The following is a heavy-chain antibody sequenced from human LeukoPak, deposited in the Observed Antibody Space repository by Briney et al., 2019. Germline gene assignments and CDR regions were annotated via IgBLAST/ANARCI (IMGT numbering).Heavy chain of an antibody. J-gene: IGHJ4*02. Sequence: SETLSLPCTVSGYSICRGYYLGWIRQPPGEGLEWLATIHHSGVTYYNPSLKGRVTMSIDTSKTQFSLKLGSVTAASTAVYYCARYTANTAGYSFDVWGQGALVTVSS. CDR1: GYSICRGYY. CDR3: ARYTANTAGYSFDV. D-gene: IGHD2-21*01. V-gene: IGHV4-38-2*02. CDR2: IHHSGVT.